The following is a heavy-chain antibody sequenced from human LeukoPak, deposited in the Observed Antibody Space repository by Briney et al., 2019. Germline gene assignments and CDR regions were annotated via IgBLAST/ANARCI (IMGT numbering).Heavy chain of an antibody. Sequence: GGSLRLSCAASGFTFDDFGMSWVRQAPGKGLEWVSGIHWNRGSAGYAHSVKGRFTISRDNAKNSLYLQMNSLRVEDTAFYYCARRGLWLVEDYWGQGTLVTVSS. V-gene: IGHV3-20*04. CDR1: GFTFDDFG. J-gene: IGHJ4*02. D-gene: IGHD6-19*01. CDR2: IHWNRGSA. CDR3: ARRGLWLVEDY.